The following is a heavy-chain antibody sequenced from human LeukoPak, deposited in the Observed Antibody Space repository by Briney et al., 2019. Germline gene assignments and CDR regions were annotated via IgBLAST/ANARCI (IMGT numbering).Heavy chain of an antibody. Sequence: GGSLRLSCAASGFTFSSYWMHWVRQAPGKGLDWVSGISGSDGGTYYADSVKGRFTISRDNSKNTLYLQMNSLRAEDTAVYYCAKERSGIPAAANYWGQGTLVTVSS. D-gene: IGHD6-13*01. J-gene: IGHJ4*02. CDR3: AKERSGIPAAANY. CDR2: ISGSDGGT. CDR1: GFTFSSYW. V-gene: IGHV3-23*01.